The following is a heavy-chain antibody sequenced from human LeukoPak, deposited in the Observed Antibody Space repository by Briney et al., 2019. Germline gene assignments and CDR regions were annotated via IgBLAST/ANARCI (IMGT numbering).Heavy chain of an antibody. CDR1: GGTFSSYA. Sequence: ASVTVSCKASGGTFSSYAISWVRQAPGQGLEWMGWINPNTGDTNFAQKFQGRVAMTRGTSLSTAYMDLSRLTSDDTAVYYCARQYYYDSSGSDYWGQGTLVTVSS. J-gene: IGHJ4*02. CDR3: ARQYYYDSSGSDY. V-gene: IGHV1-2*02. CDR2: INPNTGDT. D-gene: IGHD3-22*01.